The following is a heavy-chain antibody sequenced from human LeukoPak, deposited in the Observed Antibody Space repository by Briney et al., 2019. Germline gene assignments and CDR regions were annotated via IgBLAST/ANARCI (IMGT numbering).Heavy chain of an antibody. J-gene: IGHJ6*03. Sequence: PGGSLRLSCAASGFTFSSYAMSWVRQAPGKGLEWVSAVSGSGGRTYYEDSVKGRFTISRDNSKNTLYLQMNSLRAEDTAVYYCAKAGGGGYPIYYYYYMDVWGKGTTVTVSS. CDR2: VSGSGGRT. CDR1: GFTFSSYA. CDR3: AKAGGGGYPIYYYYYMDV. D-gene: IGHD5-12*01. V-gene: IGHV3-23*01.